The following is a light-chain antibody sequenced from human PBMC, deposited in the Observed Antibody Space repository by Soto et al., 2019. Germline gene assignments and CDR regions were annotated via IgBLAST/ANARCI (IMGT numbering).Light chain of an antibody. CDR1: QRISTS. CDR3: LHRNNWPPRFT. Sequence: EIVLTQSPGTLSLSPGQRATLSCRASQRISTSLAWYQQKPGQAPRLLIYGDSTRAAGIPARFSGSGSGTDFTLTISGLETEDFAVYFCLHRNNWPPRFTFGPGTAVEVK. CDR2: GDS. V-gene: IGKV3-11*01. J-gene: IGKJ3*01.